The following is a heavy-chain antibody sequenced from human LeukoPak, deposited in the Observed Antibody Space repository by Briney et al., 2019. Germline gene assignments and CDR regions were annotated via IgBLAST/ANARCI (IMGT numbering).Heavy chain of an antibody. V-gene: IGHV3-30*02. Sequence: GGSLRLSCAASGFSFSSYGLHWVRQAPGKGLEWLAYTRFDGSDKYHADSVKGRFTSSRDNSKNTLYLQMNSLSAEDTAVYYCAKDSYYDSSGYYNYWGQGTLVTVSS. CDR3: AKDSYYDSSGYYNY. CDR1: GFSFSSYG. J-gene: IGHJ4*02. D-gene: IGHD3-22*01. CDR2: TRFDGSDK.